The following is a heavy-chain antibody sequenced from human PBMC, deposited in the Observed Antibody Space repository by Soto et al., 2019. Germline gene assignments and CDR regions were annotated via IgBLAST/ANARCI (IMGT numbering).Heavy chain of an antibody. CDR1: GGSISSYS. CDR2: IYSTRSA. J-gene: IGHJ4*02. Sequence: SETLSLTCTVSGGSISSYSWSWFLEPPGKGLEWIGYIYSTRSANYNPSLKCRVSISGDTSKNQFSLKLDSVTAADTALYYCAGHSLQQSFTYWGQGTQVTVSS. CDR3: AGHSLQQSFTY. D-gene: IGHD6-13*01. V-gene: IGHV4-59*08.